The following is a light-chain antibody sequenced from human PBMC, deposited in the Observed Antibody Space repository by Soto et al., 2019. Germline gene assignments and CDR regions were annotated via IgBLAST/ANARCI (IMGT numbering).Light chain of an antibody. CDR1: SCDVGGYNY. V-gene: IGLV2-14*01. Sequence: QSALTQPASVSGSPGQSIAISCTGTSCDVGGYNYVSWYQQHPGKAPKLMVYDVSNRPSGVSNRFSGSKSGNTASLTISGLQAEDEAEYYCSSYTSSSTYVFGTGTKLTVL. J-gene: IGLJ1*01. CDR3: SSYTSSSTYV. CDR2: DVS.